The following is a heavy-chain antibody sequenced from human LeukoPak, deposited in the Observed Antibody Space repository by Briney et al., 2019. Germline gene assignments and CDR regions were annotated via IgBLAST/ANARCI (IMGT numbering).Heavy chain of an antibody. D-gene: IGHD7-27*01. J-gene: IGHJ4*02. CDR1: GFTFSSYT. CDR3: AKDGGLWVSAHWGDS. Sequence: GGSLRLSCAASGFTFSSYTMSWVRQAQGRGLEWSSPITTSDGNTYYADSVKGRFTVSRDNSKNTLFLQMNSLRAEDTAVYYCAKDGGLWVSAHWGDSWGRGTLVTVSS. CDR2: ITTSDGNT. V-gene: IGHV3-23*01.